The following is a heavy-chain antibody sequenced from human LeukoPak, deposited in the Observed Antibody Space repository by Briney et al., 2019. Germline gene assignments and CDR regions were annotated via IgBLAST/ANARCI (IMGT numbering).Heavy chain of an antibody. CDR1: GFTFGGYG. J-gene: IGHJ4*02. CDR2: IAYDGSRA. Sequence: GGSLRLSCAGSGFTFGGYGLHWFRQTPGKGLEWVAVIAYDGSRAFYADSVKGRFTISRDNSKNTMSVQMDDLRAEDTAVYYCTRYNNDHFDYWGQGTLVTVSS. V-gene: IGHV3-33*01. D-gene: IGHD1-14*01. CDR3: TRYNNDHFDY.